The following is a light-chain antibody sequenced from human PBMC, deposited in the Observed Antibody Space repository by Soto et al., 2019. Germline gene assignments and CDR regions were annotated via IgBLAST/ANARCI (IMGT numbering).Light chain of an antibody. J-gene: IGLJ2*01. CDR3: GLYTTITTRVI. V-gene: IGLV2-14*01. CDR1: SSDVGGYNF. Sequence: QSALTQPASVSGSPGQSITISCTGTSSDVGGYNFVSWYQQHPGKAPKLMIYDVSNRLSGFSNRFSGSNYGNNASLTISGLQSENEYDDLCGLYTTITTRVIFGGGTKLT. CDR2: DVS.